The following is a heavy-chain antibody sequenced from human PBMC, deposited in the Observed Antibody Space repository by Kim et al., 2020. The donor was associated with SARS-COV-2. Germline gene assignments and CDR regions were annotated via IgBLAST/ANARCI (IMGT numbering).Heavy chain of an antibody. V-gene: IGHV3-30*04. CDR2: ISFDGSNK. CDR1: GFTFSSYA. J-gene: IGHJ4*02. D-gene: IGHD1-26*01. CDR3: ARGTFRVFSRSDQNDY. Sequence: GGSLRLSCAASGFTFSSYAMHWVRQAPGKGLEWVAVISFDGSNKYYADSVKGRFTISRDNSNNTLFLQMNSLRAEDTAVYYCARGTFRVFSRSDQNDYWGQGALVTVSS.